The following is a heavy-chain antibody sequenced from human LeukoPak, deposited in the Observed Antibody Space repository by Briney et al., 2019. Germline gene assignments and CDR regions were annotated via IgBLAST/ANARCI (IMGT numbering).Heavy chain of an antibody. CDR1: GFTFSSYG. CDR2: IRYDGSNK. CDR3: AKDTIFAVDPFDY. J-gene: IGHJ4*02. D-gene: IGHD3-3*01. V-gene: IGHV3-30*02. Sequence: GGSLRLSCAASGFTFSSYGMHWVRQAPGKGLEWVAFIRYDGSNKYYADSVKGRFTISRDTSKNTLYLQMNSLRPEDTAVYFCAKDTIFAVDPFDYWGQGTLVTVSS.